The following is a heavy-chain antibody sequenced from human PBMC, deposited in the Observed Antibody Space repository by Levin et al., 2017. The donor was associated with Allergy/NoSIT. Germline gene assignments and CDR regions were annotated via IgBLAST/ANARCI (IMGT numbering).Heavy chain of an antibody. D-gene: IGHD3-22*01. CDR3: ARVGYYYDSSPYSLGRYYYYGLDV. CDR1: GFTFISYS. J-gene: IGHJ6*02. Sequence: PGGSLRLSCAASGFTFISYSMSWVRQAPGKGLEWVANIQQDGTDGYNVDSVKGRFTISRDNARNSLYLQMNSLRAEDTAVYYCARVGYYYDSSPYSLGRYYYYGLDVWGQGTTVTVSS. V-gene: IGHV3-7*01. CDR2: IQQDGTDG.